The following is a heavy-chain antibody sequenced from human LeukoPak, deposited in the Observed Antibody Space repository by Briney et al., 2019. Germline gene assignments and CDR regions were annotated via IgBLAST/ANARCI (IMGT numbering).Heavy chain of an antibody. D-gene: IGHD5-12*01. J-gene: IGHJ3*02. CDR2: IYYSGST. CDR1: GGSISSYY. CDR3: ARNSPRGYAHAFDI. V-gene: IGHV4-59*01. Sequence: PSETLSLTCTVSGGSISSYYWSWIRQPPGKGLEWIGYIYYSGSTNYNPSLKSRVTISVDTSKNQFSLKLSSVTAADTAVYYCARNSPRGYAHAFDIWGQGTMVTVSS.